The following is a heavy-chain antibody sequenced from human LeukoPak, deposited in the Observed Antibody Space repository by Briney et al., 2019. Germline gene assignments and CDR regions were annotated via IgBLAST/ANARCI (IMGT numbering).Heavy chain of an antibody. CDR2: ISYDGSNK. V-gene: IGHV3-30-3*01. CDR3: ARGALVVIRYFDL. Sequence: PGGSLRLSCAASGFTFSSYAMHWVRQAPGKGLEWVAVISYDGSNKYYADSVKGRFTISRDNSKNTLYLQMNSLRAEDTAVYYCARGALVVIRYFDLWGRGTLVTVSS. D-gene: IGHD3-22*01. CDR1: GFTFSSYA. J-gene: IGHJ2*01.